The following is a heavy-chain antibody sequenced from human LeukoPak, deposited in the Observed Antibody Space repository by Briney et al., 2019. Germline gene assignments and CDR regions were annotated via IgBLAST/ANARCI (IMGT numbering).Heavy chain of an antibody. D-gene: IGHD2-15*01. CDR2: IYHSGST. J-gene: IGHJ4*02. Sequence: PSETLSLTCAVSGGSISSGGYSWSWIRQPPGKGLEWIGYIYHSGSTYYNPSLKSRVTISVDRSKNQFSLKLSSVTAADTAVYYCARGGVSVGRILDYWGQGTLVTVSS. CDR3: ARGGVSVGRILDY. V-gene: IGHV4-30-2*01. CDR1: GGSISSGGYS.